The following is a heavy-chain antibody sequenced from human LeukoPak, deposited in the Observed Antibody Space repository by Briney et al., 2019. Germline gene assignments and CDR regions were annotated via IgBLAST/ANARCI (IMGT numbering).Heavy chain of an antibody. Sequence: GESLKISCKGSGYSFTNYWIGWVRQMPGKGLDWMGIIYPGDSDTKYSPSFQGQVTMSADKSISTAHLQWSSLKASDTAMYYCARLITIFGVVKGPFDIWGLGTMVTVPS. CDR1: GYSFTNYW. V-gene: IGHV5-51*01. D-gene: IGHD3-3*01. J-gene: IGHJ3*02. CDR3: ARLITIFGVVKGPFDI. CDR2: IYPGDSDT.